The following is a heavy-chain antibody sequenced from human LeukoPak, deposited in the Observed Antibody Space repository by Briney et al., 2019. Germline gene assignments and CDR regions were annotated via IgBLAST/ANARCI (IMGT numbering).Heavy chain of an antibody. D-gene: IGHD2-2*01. V-gene: IGHV3-48*01. CDR3: ARSTYCSSTSCPFDY. CDR1: GFSFSSYG. CDR2: ISKSGDSI. Sequence: PGGSLRLSCEGSGFSFSSYGMNWVRQAPGKGLEWVSYISKSGDSIYYADSVKGRFTISRDTSKNTLDLQMNSLRPEDTAVYYCARSTYCSSTSCPFDYWGQGTLVTVSS. J-gene: IGHJ4*02.